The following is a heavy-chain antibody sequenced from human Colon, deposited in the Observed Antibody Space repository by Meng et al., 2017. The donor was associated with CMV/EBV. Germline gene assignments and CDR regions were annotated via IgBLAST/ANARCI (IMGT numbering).Heavy chain of an antibody. J-gene: IGHJ4*02. CDR3: VRDRPRYCENSGCPSGEY. CDR2: ISSSGSLK. CDR1: GFTFSDYC. D-gene: IGHD3-10*01. V-gene: IGHV3-11*01. Sequence: GESLKISCEVSGFTFSDYCMSWVRQAPGKGLEWISYISSSGSLKYYADSMKGRFTISRDNAKNSLFLQMNGLRAEDTALYYCVRDRPRYCENSGCPSGEYWGQGTLVTVSS.